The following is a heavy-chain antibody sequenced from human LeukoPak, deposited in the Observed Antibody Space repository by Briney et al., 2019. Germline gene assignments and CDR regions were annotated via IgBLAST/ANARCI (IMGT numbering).Heavy chain of an antibody. Sequence: PGGSLRLSCAASGFTFSSYGMHWVRQAPGKGLEWVAFIRYDGSNKYYADSVKGRFTISRDNSKNTLYLQMNSLRAEDTAVYYCAKDSIWFGELLYAFDIWGQGTMVTVSS. CDR2: IRYDGSNK. CDR3: AKDSIWFGELLYAFDI. CDR1: GFTFSSYG. J-gene: IGHJ3*02. V-gene: IGHV3-30*02. D-gene: IGHD3-10*01.